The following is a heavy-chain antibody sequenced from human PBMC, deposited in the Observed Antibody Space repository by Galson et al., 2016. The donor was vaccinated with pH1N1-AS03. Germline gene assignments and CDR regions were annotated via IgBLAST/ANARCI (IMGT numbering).Heavy chain of an antibody. Sequence: SLRVSCAASGFTFSYYSMNWVRQAPGKGLEWVSYISSRGDSIYYADSVRGRFSISRDNAKESLYLQMNSLRDEDTGVYYCARIVTMSDFDSWGQGTLVTVPS. CDR1: GFTFSYYS. D-gene: IGHD2-21*02. J-gene: IGHJ4*02. CDR3: ARIVTMSDFDS. V-gene: IGHV3-48*02. CDR2: ISSRGDSI.